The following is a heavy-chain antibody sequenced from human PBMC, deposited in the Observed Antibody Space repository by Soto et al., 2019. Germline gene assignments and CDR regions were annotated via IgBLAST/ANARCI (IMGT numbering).Heavy chain of an antibody. CDR3: AAGSGSTRGAFDI. V-gene: IGHV1-3*01. Sequence: ASVKVSCKASGYTFTSYAMHWVRQAPGQRLEWMGWINAGNGNTKYSQKFQGRVTITRDTSASTAYMELSSLRSEDTAVYYCAAGSGSTRGAFDIWGQGTMVTVS. J-gene: IGHJ3*02. CDR2: INAGNGNT. CDR1: GYTFTSYA. D-gene: IGHD3-10*01.